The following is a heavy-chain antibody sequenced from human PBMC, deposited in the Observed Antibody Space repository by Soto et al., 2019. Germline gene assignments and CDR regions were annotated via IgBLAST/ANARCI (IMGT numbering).Heavy chain of an antibody. CDR3: AKDDFVDDFWSGYYNY. Sequence: HPGGSLRLSCAASGFTFSSYAMSWVRQAPGKGLEWVSAISGSGGSTYYADSVKGRFTISRDNSKNTLYLQMNSLRAEDTAVYYCAKDDFVDDFWSGYYNYWGQGTLVTVSS. D-gene: IGHD3-3*01. CDR2: ISGSGGST. J-gene: IGHJ4*02. V-gene: IGHV3-23*01. CDR1: GFTFSSYA.